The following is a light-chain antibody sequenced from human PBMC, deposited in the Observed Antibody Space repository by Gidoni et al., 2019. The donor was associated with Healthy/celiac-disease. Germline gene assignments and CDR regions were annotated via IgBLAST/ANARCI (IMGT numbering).Light chain of an antibody. Sequence: DFQKTQSPSSLSASVGDRVTITCRARQSISSYSNWYQQKTGTAPKRLIYAAASWQGGVPSRISGSRAWTDFTLTISSRLADEFATDYYQQSYSTPLFTFGPGTKVDIK. CDR1: QSISSY. J-gene: IGKJ3*01. CDR3: QQSYSTPLFT. CDR2: AAA. V-gene: IGKV1-39*01.